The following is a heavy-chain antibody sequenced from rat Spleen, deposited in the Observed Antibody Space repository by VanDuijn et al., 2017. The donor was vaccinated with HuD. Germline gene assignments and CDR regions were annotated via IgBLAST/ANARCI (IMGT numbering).Heavy chain of an antibody. V-gene: IGHV5-29*01. J-gene: IGHJ2*01. CDR3: ARDYGGYDYFDY. CDR2: ISHDGDST. CDR1: GFTFSDYY. D-gene: IGHD1-11*01. Sequence: EVQLVESDGGLVQPGRSLKLPCAASGFTFSDYYIAWVRQGPAKGLEWVATISHDGDSTYYRDSVKGRFTISRDNAKSTLYLQMDSLRSEDTATYYCARDYGGYDYFDYWGQGVMVTVSS.